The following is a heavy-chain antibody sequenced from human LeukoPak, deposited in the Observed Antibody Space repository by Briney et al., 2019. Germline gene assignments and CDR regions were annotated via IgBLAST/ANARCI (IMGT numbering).Heavy chain of an antibody. CDR3: AKSRYCSSTSCLYFDY. Sequence: GGSLRLSCAASGFTFSSYAMSWVRQAPGKGLEWVSAISGSGDSTYYADSVKGRFTISRDNSKNTLYLQMNSLRAEDTAVYYCAKSRYCSSTSCLYFDYWGQGTLVTVSS. CDR1: GFTFSSYA. CDR2: ISGSGDST. V-gene: IGHV3-23*01. D-gene: IGHD2-2*01. J-gene: IGHJ4*02.